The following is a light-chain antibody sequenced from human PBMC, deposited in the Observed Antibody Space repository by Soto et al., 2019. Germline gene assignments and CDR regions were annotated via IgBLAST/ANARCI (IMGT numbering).Light chain of an antibody. V-gene: IGKV1-5*01. CDR3: QQYNVYST. CDR2: DAS. Sequence: DIQMTQSPSTLSASVGDRVTITCRASQSISSWLAWYQQKPGKAPKLLIYDASSLESGVPSRFSGSGSGTEFTLTISSLQPDDFATYYCQQYNVYSTFGQGTKLELK. J-gene: IGKJ2*01. CDR1: QSISSW.